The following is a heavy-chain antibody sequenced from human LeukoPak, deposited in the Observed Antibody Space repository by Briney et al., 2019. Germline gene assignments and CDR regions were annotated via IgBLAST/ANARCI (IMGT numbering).Heavy chain of an antibody. CDR1: GFTFSSYS. J-gene: IGHJ4*02. CDR2: ISSSSSYI. CDR3: ASATLPHCSGGSCYSGPT. D-gene: IGHD2-15*01. Sequence: GGSLRLSCAASGFTFSSYSMNWVRQAPGKGLEWVSSISSSSSYIYYADSVKGRFTISRDNAKNSLYLQMNSLRAEDTAVYYCASATLPHCSGGSCYSGPTWGQGTLVTVSS. V-gene: IGHV3-21*01.